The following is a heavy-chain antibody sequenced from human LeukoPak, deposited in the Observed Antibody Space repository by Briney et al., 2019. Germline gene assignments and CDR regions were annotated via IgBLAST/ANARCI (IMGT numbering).Heavy chain of an antibody. D-gene: IGHD6-13*01. CDR1: GGSFSGYC. CDR3: ARVRRYSSSPREFDY. V-gene: IGHV4-34*01. CDR2: INHSGST. Sequence: SETLSLTCTVYGGSFSGYCWSWIRQPPGKGLEWIGEINHSGSTNYNPSLKSRVTISVDTSKNQFSLKLSSVTAADTAVYYCARVRRYSSSPREFDYWGQGTLVTVSS. J-gene: IGHJ4*02.